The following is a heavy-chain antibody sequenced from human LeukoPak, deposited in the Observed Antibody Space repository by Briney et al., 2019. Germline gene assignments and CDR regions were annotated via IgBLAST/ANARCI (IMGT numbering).Heavy chain of an antibody. CDR2: ISYDGSNK. CDR3: ANTPYSSGWYLFDY. V-gene: IGHV3-30*18. J-gene: IGHJ4*02. Sequence: GGSLRLSCAASGFTFSSYGMHWVRQAPGKGLEWVAVISYDGSNKYYADSVKGRFTISRDNAKNSLYLQMNSLRAEDTAVYYCANTPYSSGWYLFDYWGQGTLVTVSS. D-gene: IGHD6-19*01. CDR1: GFTFSSYG.